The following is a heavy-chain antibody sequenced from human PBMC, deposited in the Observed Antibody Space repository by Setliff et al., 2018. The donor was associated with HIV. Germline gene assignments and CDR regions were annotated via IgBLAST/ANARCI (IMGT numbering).Heavy chain of an antibody. CDR1: GGSISSSSYY. J-gene: IGHJ6*03. V-gene: IGHV4-39*07. D-gene: IGHD5-12*01. Sequence: SETLSLTCTVSGGSISSSSYYWGWIRQPPGKGLEWIGSIYYSGSTYYNPSLKSRVTISVDTSKNQFSLKLSSVTAADTAVYYCARVQMAYDGMYYYYYMDVWGKGTTVTVSS. CDR3: ARVQMAYDGMYYYYYMDV. CDR2: IYYSGST.